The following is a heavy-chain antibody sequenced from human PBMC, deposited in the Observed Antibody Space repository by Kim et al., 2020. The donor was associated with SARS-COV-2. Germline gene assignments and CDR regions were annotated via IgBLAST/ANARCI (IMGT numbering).Heavy chain of an antibody. J-gene: IGHJ6*02. CDR2: INAGNGNT. CDR1: GYTFTSYA. Sequence: ASVKVSCKASGYTFTSYAMHWVRQAPGQRLEWMGWINAGNGNTKYSQKFQGRVTITRDTSASTAYMELSSLRSEDTAVYYCAMVSSGRRTLGYCSSTSCYNPIDVWGQGTTVTVSS. V-gene: IGHV1-3*01. D-gene: IGHD2-2*02. CDR3: AMVSSGRRTLGYCSSTSCYNPIDV.